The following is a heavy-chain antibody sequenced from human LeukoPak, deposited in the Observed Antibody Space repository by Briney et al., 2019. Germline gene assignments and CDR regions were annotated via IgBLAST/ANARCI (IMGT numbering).Heavy chain of an antibody. J-gene: IGHJ3*01. D-gene: IGHD2-2*03. CDR1: GFTFSSYA. CDR2: ISDDGSNK. CDR3: AGVDDLDAFAV. Sequence: GRSLRLSCAASGFTFSSYAMHWVRQAPGKGLEWVAVISDDGSNKYYADSVKGRFTISRDNSKNTLYLQMNSLRAEDTAVYYCAGVDDLDAFAVWGQGTMVIVFS. V-gene: IGHV3-30*04.